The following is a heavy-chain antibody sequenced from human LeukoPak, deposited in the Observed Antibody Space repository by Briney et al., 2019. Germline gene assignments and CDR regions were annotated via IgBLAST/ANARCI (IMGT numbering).Heavy chain of an antibody. CDR3: ARVHFTIFGVAIPDY. CDR2: INPSGGST. V-gene: IGHV1-46*01. D-gene: IGHD3-3*01. J-gene: IGHJ4*02. Sequence: ASVKVSCKASGYTFTSYYMHWVRQAPGQGLEWMGIINPSGGSTSYAQKFQGRVTMTRDTSTSTVYMELSSLRSEDTAVYYCARVHFTIFGVAIPDYWGQGTLVTVSS. CDR1: GYTFTSYY.